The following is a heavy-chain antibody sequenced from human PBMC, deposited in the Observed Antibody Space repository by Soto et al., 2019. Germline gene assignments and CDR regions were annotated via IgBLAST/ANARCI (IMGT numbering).Heavy chain of an antibody. CDR3: ARAVGLTYGMDV. J-gene: IGHJ6*02. Sequence: QVQLVESGGGVVQPGRSLRLSCAASGFTFSSYAMHWVRQAPGKGLEWVAVISYDGSNKYYADSVKGRFTISRDNSKNKLYLQMNSLGAEDTAVEYCARAVGLTYGMDVWGQGTTVTVSS. CDR1: GFTFSSYA. CDR2: ISYDGSNK. V-gene: IGHV3-30-3*01. D-gene: IGHD3-16*01.